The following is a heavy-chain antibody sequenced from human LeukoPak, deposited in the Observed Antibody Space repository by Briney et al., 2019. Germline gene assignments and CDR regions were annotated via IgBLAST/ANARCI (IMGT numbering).Heavy chain of an antibody. V-gene: IGHV4-61*02. CDR2: IYSSGSS. J-gene: IGHJ3*02. CDR1: GGSIRSESYY. CDR3: ARDMTGSGWNDAFDI. Sequence: TLSLTCSVSGGSIRSESYYWSWIRQPAGKGLEWIGRIYSSGSSKFNPSLKSRVTTSIDTSKNQSSLSLSSVTAADTAVYYCARDMTGSGWNDAFDIWGQGTMVTVSS. D-gene: IGHD6-19*01.